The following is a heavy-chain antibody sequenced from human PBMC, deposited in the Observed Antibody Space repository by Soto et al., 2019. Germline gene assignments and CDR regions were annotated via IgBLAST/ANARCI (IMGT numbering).Heavy chain of an antibody. J-gene: IGHJ6*02. CDR3: ARGIEGWYQGRYYYGMDV. CDR2: IYYSGST. V-gene: IGHV4-61*08. CDR1: GGSISSGGYY. Sequence: SETLSLTCTVSGGSISSGGYYWSWIRQHPGKGLEWIGYIYYSGSTNYNPSLKSRVTISVDTSKNQFSLKLSSVTAADTAVYYCARGIEGWYQGRYYYGMDVWGQGTTVTVSS. D-gene: IGHD6-19*01.